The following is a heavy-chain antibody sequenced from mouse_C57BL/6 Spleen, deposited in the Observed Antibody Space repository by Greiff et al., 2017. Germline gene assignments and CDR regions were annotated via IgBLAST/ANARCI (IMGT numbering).Heavy chain of an antibody. D-gene: IGHD1-1*01. V-gene: IGHV5-17*01. Sequence: EVLLVESGGGLVKPGGSLKLSCAASGFTFSDYGMHWVRQAPEKGLEWVAYISSGSSTIYYADTVKGRFTISRDNAKNTLFLQMTSLRSEDTAMYYCASDNYYGSFYALDYWGQGTSVTVSS. CDR3: ASDNYYGSFYALDY. J-gene: IGHJ4*01. CDR1: GFTFSDYG. CDR2: ISSGSSTI.